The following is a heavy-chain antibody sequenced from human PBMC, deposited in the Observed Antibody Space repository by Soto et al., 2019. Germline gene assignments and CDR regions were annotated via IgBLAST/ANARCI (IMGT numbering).Heavy chain of an antibody. CDR2: VSRTDNTV. CDR1: GCMFSDYA. CDR3: ARGTSSCHHNFDY. D-gene: IGHD2-15*01. Sequence: GGSLRLSCAASGCMFSDYAMDWDRQALGKGLERVSYVSRTDNTVQYADSVKGRFIISRDNVANSLYLQMHSLTAEYTAIYYCARGTSSCHHNFDYWGTGTLVTVSS. J-gene: IGHJ4*02. V-gene: IGHV3-48*03.